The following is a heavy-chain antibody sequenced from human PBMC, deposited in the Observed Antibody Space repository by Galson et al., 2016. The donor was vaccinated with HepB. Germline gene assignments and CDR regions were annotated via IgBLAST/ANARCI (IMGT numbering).Heavy chain of an antibody. Sequence: SLRLSCAASGFTFRYFSIHWVRQAPGKGPEWVTIISDDGSSKYYADSVKGRFTISRDNSKNTVNLQMNNLRTEDTAVYYCARGGTGRLAYYYYGMDVWGPGTTVTVSS. CDR1: GFTFRYFS. J-gene: IGHJ6*02. CDR3: ARGGTGRLAYYYYGMDV. V-gene: IGHV3-30*04. D-gene: IGHD1-1*01. CDR2: ISDDGSSK.